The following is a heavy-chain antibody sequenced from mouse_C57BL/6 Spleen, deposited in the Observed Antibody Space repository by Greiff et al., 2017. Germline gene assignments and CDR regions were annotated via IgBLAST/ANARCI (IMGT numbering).Heavy chain of an antibody. Sequence: VKLQESGAELVKPGASVKISCKASGYAFSSYWMNWVKQRPGKGLEWIGQIYPGDGDTNYNGKFKGKATLTADKSSSTAYMQLSSLTSEDSAVYFCARWGYTLYYFDDWGQGTTLTVSS. D-gene: IGHD3-1*01. CDR2: IYPGDGDT. CDR3: ARWGYTLYYFDD. V-gene: IGHV1-80*01. J-gene: IGHJ2*01. CDR1: GYAFSSYW.